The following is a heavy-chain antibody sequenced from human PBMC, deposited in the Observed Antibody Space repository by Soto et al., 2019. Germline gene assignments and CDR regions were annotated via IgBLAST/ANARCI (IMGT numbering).Heavy chain of an antibody. CDR2: ISYDGTNK. V-gene: IGHV3-30-3*01. D-gene: IGHD7-27*01. J-gene: IGHJ4*02. Sequence: VGSLRLSCAASGFSFSISPMHWVRQAPGKGPEWVALISYDGTNKFYADSVKGRFTISKDNSKSTLYLQVDSLRPEDAAVYYCARDPKTSGGQHWAFNYFDSWGQGTLVTVSS. CDR3: ARDPKTSGGQHWAFNYFDS. CDR1: GFSFSISP.